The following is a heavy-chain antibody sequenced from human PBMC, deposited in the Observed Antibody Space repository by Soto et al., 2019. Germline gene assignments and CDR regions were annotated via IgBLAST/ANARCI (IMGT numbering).Heavy chain of an antibody. J-gene: IGHJ2*01. CDR2: MNPNSGNT. D-gene: IGHD6-6*01. CDR3: ARLAARPRNYWYFDL. V-gene: IGHV1-8*01. CDR1: GYTFTSYN. Sequence: ASVKVSCKASGYTFTSYNINWVLQATGQGLERMGWMNPNSGNTGYAQKFQGRVTMTRNTSISTAYMELSSLRSEDTAVYYCARLAARPRNYWYFDLWGRGTLVTVSS.